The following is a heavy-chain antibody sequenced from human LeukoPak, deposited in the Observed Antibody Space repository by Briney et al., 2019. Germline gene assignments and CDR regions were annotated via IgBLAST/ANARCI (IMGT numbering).Heavy chain of an antibody. CDR1: GGSISSYY. CDR3: AREDYSTTGAYYYYYYMDG. J-gene: IGHJ6*03. CDR2: IYYSGST. V-gene: IGHV4-59*01. Sequence: PSETLSLTCTVSGGSISSYYWSWIRQPPGKGLEWIGYIYYSGSTNYNPSLKSRVTISVDTSKNQFSQKLNSVTAADTAVYYRAREDYSTTGAYYYYYYMDGWGKGTTVTVSS. D-gene: IGHD4-11*01.